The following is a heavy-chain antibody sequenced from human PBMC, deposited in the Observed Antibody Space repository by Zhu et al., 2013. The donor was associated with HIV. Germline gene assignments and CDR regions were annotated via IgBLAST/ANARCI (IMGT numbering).Heavy chain of an antibody. CDR1: GXTFTHMS. CDR3: ARSLGYCHGTACQSDAFDI. CDR2: MNPYSGNS. V-gene: IGHV1-8*01. J-gene: IGHJ3*02. D-gene: IGHD2-15*01. Sequence: GXTFTHMSIDWVRQATGQGLEWMGWMNPYSGNSGYAQNFQGRITMTRDTSITTAFLEVTSLTSDDTAFYYCARSLGYCHGTACQSDAFDIWGQGTLVSVSA.